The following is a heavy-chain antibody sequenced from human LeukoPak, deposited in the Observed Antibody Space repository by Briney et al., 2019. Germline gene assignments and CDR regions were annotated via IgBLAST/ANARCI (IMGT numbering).Heavy chain of an antibody. CDR2: MNPNSGNT. D-gene: IGHD6-19*01. CDR1: GYTFTSYD. J-gene: IGHJ5*02. V-gene: IGHV1-8*01. Sequence: ASVKVSCKASGYTFTSYDINWVRQATGQGLEWMGWMNPNSGNTGYAQKFQGRVTMTRNTSISTAYMELRSLRSDDTAVYYCARDQTGYSSGWTNWFDPWGQGTLVTVSS. CDR3: ARDQTGYSSGWTNWFDP.